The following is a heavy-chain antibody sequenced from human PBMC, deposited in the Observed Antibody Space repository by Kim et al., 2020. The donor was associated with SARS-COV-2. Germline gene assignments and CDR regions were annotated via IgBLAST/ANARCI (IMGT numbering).Heavy chain of an antibody. J-gene: IGHJ4*02. CDR3: TTVVTMVRGVSC. Sequence: DYAAPVKGRFTISRDDSKNTLYLQMNSLKTEDTAVYYCTTVVTMVRGVSCWGQGTLVTVSS. D-gene: IGHD3-10*01. V-gene: IGHV3-15*01.